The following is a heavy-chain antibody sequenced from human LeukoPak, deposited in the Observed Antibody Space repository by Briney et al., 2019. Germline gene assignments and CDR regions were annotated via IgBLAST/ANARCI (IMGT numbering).Heavy chain of an antibody. CDR2: IWYDGSNK. CDR3: AKGRDYYDKIDEFDY. Sequence: PGRSLRLSCAASGFTFSSYGMHWVRQAPGKGLERVAVIWYDGSNKYYADSVKGRFTISRDNSKNTLYLQMNSLRAEDTAVYYCAKGRDYYDKIDEFDYWGQGTLVTVSS. D-gene: IGHD3-22*01. V-gene: IGHV3-33*06. J-gene: IGHJ4*02. CDR1: GFTFSSYG.